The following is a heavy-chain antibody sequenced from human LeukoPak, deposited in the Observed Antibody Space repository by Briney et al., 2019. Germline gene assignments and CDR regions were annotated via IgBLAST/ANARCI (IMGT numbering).Heavy chain of an antibody. V-gene: IGHV4-4*02. CDR1: GGSISSSYW. Sequence: SGTLSLTCAVSGGSISSSYWWSWVRQPPGKGLEWIGEIYHSGSTNYNPTLKSRVTISVDKSKNQFSLKLSSVTAADTAVYYCARGHYDILTGYHYGMDVWGKGTTVTVSS. CDR2: IYHSGST. D-gene: IGHD3-9*01. J-gene: IGHJ6*04. CDR3: ARGHYDILTGYHYGMDV.